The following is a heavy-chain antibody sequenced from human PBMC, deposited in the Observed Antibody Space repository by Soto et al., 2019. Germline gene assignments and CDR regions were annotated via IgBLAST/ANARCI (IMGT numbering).Heavy chain of an antibody. Sequence: PSETLSLTWTVSGGSISSYYWSWIRQPPGKGLEWIGYIYYSGSTNYNPSLKSRVTIAVDTSKNQFSLKLSSVTAADTAVYYCARLRIFGVARGGYYMDVWGKGTTVTVSS. CDR1: GGSISSYY. D-gene: IGHD3-3*01. CDR2: IYYSGST. V-gene: IGHV4-59*01. CDR3: ARLRIFGVARGGYYMDV. J-gene: IGHJ6*03.